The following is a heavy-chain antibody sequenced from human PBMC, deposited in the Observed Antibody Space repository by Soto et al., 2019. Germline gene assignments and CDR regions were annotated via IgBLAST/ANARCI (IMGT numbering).Heavy chain of an antibody. J-gene: IGHJ4*02. Sequence: QVQLVQSGAEVKQPGASVKISCKTSGYTFTSYYVHWVRQAPGQGLEWMGIIRPHGGSTAYAQKFQGRVSMTMDTPTTTVHMELSSLRSDDTAVYYCARVEGCAADERDWGQGTLVTVSS. CDR1: GYTFTSYY. CDR3: ARVEGCAADERD. CDR2: IRPHGGST. D-gene: IGHD2-15*01. V-gene: IGHV1-46*01.